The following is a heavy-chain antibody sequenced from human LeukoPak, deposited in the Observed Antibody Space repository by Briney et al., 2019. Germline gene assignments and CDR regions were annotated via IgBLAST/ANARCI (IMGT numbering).Heavy chain of an antibody. CDR3: ARGSWVEELLTD. CDR1: GYTFTSYD. CDR2: MNPNSGNT. D-gene: IGHD1-26*01. J-gene: IGHJ4*02. V-gene: IGHV1-8*03. Sequence: ASVTVSCKASGYTFTSYDINWVRQATGQGLEWMGWMNPNSGNTGYAQKFQGRVTITRNTSISTAYMELSSLRSEDTAVYYCARGSWVEELLTDWGQGTLVTVSS.